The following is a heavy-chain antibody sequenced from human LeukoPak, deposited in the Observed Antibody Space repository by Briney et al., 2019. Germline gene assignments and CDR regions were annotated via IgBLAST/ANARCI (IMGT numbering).Heavy chain of an antibody. CDR2: IYYSGST. D-gene: IGHD1-26*01. CDR1: GGSISSSSYY. J-gene: IGHJ2*01. CDR3: ARRERRDRCFDL. Sequence: SETLSLTCTVSGGSISSSSYYWGWIRQPPGKGREGIGIIYYSGSTYYNPSLKSRVPISVDTSKNQFSLKLSSVTAPDTAVYYCARRERRDRCFDLWGRGPLVPVSS. V-gene: IGHV4-39*01.